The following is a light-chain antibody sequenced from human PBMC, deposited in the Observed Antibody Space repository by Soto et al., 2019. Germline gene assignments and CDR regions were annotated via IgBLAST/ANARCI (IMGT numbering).Light chain of an antibody. Sequence: QAVVTQSPSVSGAPRQSVNISCSGNNSNIGSNAVHWYQQLPGKAPKLLMYYNDMLPSGVSDRFSGSKSGTSASLAISGLQSEDEGDYYCATWDDRLTAGVFGGGTKVTVL. CDR2: YND. CDR3: ATWDDRLTAGV. J-gene: IGLJ3*02. V-gene: IGLV1-36*01. CDR1: NSNIGSNA.